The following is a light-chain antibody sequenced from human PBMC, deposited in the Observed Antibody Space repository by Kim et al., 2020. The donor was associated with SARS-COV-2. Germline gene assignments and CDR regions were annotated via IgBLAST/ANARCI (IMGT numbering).Light chain of an antibody. Sequence: ELTQPPSASGTPGQRVTISCSGSRSNIGSNTVIWYQQLPGTAPKLLIYSNNQRPSGVPDRFSGSKSGTSASLAISGLQSEDEADYYCAAWDDSLNGYVFGTGTKVTVL. J-gene: IGLJ1*01. CDR2: SNN. CDR3: AAWDDSLNGYV. V-gene: IGLV1-44*01. CDR1: RSNIGSNT.